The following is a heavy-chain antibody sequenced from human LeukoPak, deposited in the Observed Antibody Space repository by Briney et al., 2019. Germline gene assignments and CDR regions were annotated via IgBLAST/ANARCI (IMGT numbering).Heavy chain of an antibody. CDR2: ISGSGSST. CDR3: AREASEAFDI. J-gene: IGHJ3*02. V-gene: IGHV3-23*01. Sequence: GGSLRLSCAASGFTFSTYAMSWVRQAPGKGLEWVLVISGSGSSTYYADSVKGRFTISRDNAKNSLYLQMNSLRAEDTAVFYCAREASEAFDIWGQGTMVTVSS. CDR1: GFTFSTYA. D-gene: IGHD6-6*01.